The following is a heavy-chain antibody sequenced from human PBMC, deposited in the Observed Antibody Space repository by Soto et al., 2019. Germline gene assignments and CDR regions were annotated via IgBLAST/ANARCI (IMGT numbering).Heavy chain of an antibody. J-gene: IGHJ4*02. CDR1: GFTLSSYG. Sequence: GGSLRLSCVASGFTLSSYGMSWVRQPPGKGLEWVSGISNSGLSTYYADSVKGRFTISRDKSKNTLSLQMTSLRVEDTAVYYCARAPQVEHFDYWGQGTLVTVSS. V-gene: IGHV3-23*01. CDR3: ARAPQVEHFDY. CDR2: ISNSGLST.